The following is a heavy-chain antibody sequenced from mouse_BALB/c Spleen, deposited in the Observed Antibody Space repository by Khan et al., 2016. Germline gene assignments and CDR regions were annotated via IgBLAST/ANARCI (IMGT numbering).Heavy chain of an antibody. CDR3: ARNRYYYGSSRYFDV. V-gene: IGHV9-3-1*01. Sequence: QIQLVQSGPELKRPGKTVKISCKASGYTFTNYGINWVKQAPGKGLKWMGWINTYSGESTYADDFKGRFAFSLETSANTAYLQINNLKNEDTATYCEARNRYYYGSSRYFDVWGAGTTVTVSS. CDR2: INTYSGES. D-gene: IGHD1-1*01. J-gene: IGHJ1*01. CDR1: GYTFTNYG.